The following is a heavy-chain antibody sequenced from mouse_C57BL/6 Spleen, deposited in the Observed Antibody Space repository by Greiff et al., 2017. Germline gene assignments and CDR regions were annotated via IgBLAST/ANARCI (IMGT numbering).Heavy chain of an antibody. CDR3: ARYHYYGSSYWYFDV. D-gene: IGHD1-1*01. V-gene: IGHV1-82*01. Sequence: VKLMESGPELVKPGASVKISCKASGYAFSSSWMNWVKQRPGKGLEWIGRIYPGDGDTNYNGKFKGKATLTADKSSSTAYMQLSSLTSEDSAVYFCARYHYYGSSYWYFDVWGTGTTVTVSS. CDR1: GYAFSSSW. CDR2: IYPGDGDT. J-gene: IGHJ1*03.